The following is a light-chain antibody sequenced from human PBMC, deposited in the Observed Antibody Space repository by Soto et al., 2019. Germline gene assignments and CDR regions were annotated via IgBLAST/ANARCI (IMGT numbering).Light chain of an antibody. V-gene: IGLV2-11*01. J-gene: IGLJ3*02. CDR1: SNDVGVYNY. CDR2: DVT. Sequence: QSALTQPRSVSGSPGQSVTISCTGTSNDVGVYNYVSWSQQHPGKAPKLIIYDVTKRPSGVPDRFSGSKSGNTASLTISGLQADDEADYYCCSYAGSYTLVFGGGTKLTVL. CDR3: CSYAGSYTLV.